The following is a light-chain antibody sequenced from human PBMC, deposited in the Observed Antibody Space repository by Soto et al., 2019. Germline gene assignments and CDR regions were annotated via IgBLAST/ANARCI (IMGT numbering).Light chain of an antibody. J-gene: IGLJ2*01. CDR1: SSDVGGYNY. CDR2: EVS. Sequence: QSALTQPPSASGSPGQSVTISCTGTSSDVGGYNYVSWYQQHPGKAPKFMIYEVSKWPSGVPDRFSGSKSGNTASLTVSGLQAEDEADYYCSSYAGSNFVVFGGGTKLTVL. CDR3: SSYAGSNFVV. V-gene: IGLV2-8*01.